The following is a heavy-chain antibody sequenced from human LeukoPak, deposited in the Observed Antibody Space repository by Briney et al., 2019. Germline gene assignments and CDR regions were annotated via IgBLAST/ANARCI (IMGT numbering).Heavy chain of an antibody. V-gene: IGHV1-69*01. Sequence: GSSVKVSCKASGGTFSSYAISWVRQAPGQGLEWMGGIIPIFGTANYAQKFQGRVTITADESTSTAYMELSSLRSEDTAVYYCARDGGYYYDSSGYYALSFDYWGQGTLVTVSS. CDR3: ARDGGYYYDSSGYYALSFDY. CDR1: GGTFSSYA. CDR2: IIPIFGTA. J-gene: IGHJ4*02. D-gene: IGHD3-22*01.